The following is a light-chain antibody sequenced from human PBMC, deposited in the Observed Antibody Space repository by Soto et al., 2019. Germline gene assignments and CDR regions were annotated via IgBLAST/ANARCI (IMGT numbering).Light chain of an antibody. J-gene: IGKJ1*01. CDR1: QSLLHSNGYNY. V-gene: IGKV2-28*01. CDR3: QQYNSYRT. CDR2: DAS. Sequence: DIVMTQSPLSLPVTPGEPASISCRSSQSLLHSNGYNYLDWYLQKPGQSPQLLIYDASSLESGVPSRFSGSGSGTEFTLTISSLQPDDFATYYCQQYNSYRTFGQGTKV.